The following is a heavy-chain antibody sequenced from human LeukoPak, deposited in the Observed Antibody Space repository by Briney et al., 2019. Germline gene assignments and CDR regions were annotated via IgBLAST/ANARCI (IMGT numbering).Heavy chain of an antibody. CDR3: ARDDIVATITYAFDI. V-gene: IGHV3-53*05. CDR1: GFTVSSNY. D-gene: IGHD5-12*01. J-gene: IGHJ3*02. Sequence: PGGSLRLSCAASGFTVSSNYMSWVRQAPGKGLEWVSVIYSGGSTDYADSVKGRFTISRDNSKNTLYLQMNSLRAEDTAVYYCARDDIVATITYAFDIWGQGTMVTVSS. CDR2: IYSGGST.